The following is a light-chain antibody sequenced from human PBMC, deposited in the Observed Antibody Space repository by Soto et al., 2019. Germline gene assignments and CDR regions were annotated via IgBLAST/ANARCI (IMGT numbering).Light chain of an antibody. CDR2: VGTGGIVG. Sequence: QPVLTQPPSASASLGASVTLTCTLSSGYSNYKVDWYQQRPGKGPRFVMRVGTGGIVGSKGDGIPDRFSVLGSGLNRYLTIKNIQEEDESDYHCGADHGSGRKGVVFGGGTKVTVL. V-gene: IGLV9-49*03. CDR3: GADHGSGRKGVV. CDR1: SGYSNYK. J-gene: IGLJ2*01.